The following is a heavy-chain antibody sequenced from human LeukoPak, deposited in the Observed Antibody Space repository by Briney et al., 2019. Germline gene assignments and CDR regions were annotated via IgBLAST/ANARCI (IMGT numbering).Heavy chain of an antibody. Sequence: SETLSLTCGVYGGSFSGYYWTWIRQSPGMGLEWVGEIIHSGRSNYNPSLTSRVTISVDTSKNQFSLELSSVTAADTAVYYCARGVLVTVYAAFDYWGQGTLVTVSS. CDR3: ARGVLVTVYAAFDY. D-gene: IGHD2-8*01. V-gene: IGHV4-34*01. J-gene: IGHJ4*02. CDR2: IIHSGRS. CDR1: GGSFSGYY.